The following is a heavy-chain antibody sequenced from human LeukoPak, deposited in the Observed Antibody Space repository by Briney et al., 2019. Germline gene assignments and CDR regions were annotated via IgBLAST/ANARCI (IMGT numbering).Heavy chain of an antibody. J-gene: IGHJ6*03. CDR3: ARMANEDYYYYYMDV. V-gene: IGHV5-51*01. CDR1: GYSFTNYW. Sequence: GESLKISCKGSGYSFTNYWIGWVRQMPGKGLEWMGIIYPGDSDTGYSLSFQGQVTISADKSISTAYLQWSSLKASDTAMYYCARMANEDYYYYYMDVWGKGTTVTVSS. CDR2: IYPGDSDT. D-gene: IGHD5-24*01.